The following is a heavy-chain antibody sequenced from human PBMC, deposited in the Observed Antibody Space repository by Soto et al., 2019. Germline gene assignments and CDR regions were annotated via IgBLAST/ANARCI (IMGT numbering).Heavy chain of an antibody. J-gene: IGHJ4*02. D-gene: IGHD5-18*01. CDR1: GGTFSSYA. V-gene: IGHV1-69*01. CDR2: IIPIFGTA. Sequence: QVQLVQSGAEVKKPGSSVKVSCKASGGTFSSYAISWVRQAPGQGLEWMGGIIPIFGTANYAQKFQGRVTITADESTSTAYMELSSLRSEDTAVYYCARTLTLQRWSDFDYWGQGTLVTVSS. CDR3: ARTLTLQRWSDFDY.